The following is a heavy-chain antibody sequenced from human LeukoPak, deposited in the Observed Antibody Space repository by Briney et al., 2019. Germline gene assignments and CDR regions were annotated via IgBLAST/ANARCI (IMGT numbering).Heavy chain of an antibody. D-gene: IGHD7-27*01. V-gene: IGHV4-59*01. J-gene: IGHJ4*02. CDR1: GGSFSGYY. Sequence: SETLSLTCAVYGGSFSGYYWSWIRQPPGKGLEWIGYIYYSGSTNYNPSLKSRVTISVDTSKNQFSLKLSSVTAADTAVYYCARGQREKLGIVEDYWGQGTLVTVSS. CDR2: IYYSGST. CDR3: ARGQREKLGIVEDY.